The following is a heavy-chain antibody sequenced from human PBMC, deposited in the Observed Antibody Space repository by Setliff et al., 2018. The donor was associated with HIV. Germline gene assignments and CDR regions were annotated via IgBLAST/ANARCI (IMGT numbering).Heavy chain of an antibody. CDR2: IYTSGRT. J-gene: IGHJ6*03. V-gene: IGHV4-61*09. D-gene: IGHD6-13*01. CDR1: GGSISSGGYY. CDR3: ARDRGGAAAGGYYYMDV. Sequence: PSETLSLTCNVSGGSISSGGYYWSWIRQPAGKGLEWIGHIYTSGRTNYNPSLKSRVTISIDTSKNQFSLKLSSVTAADTAVYYCARDRGGAAAGGYYYMDVWGKGTTVTVS.